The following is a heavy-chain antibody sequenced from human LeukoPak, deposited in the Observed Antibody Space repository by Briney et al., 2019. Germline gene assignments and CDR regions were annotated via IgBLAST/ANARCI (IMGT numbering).Heavy chain of an antibody. CDR3: AQRQGPMSGTYDYFDP. CDR1: GGSISGYY. V-gene: IGHV4-4*09. D-gene: IGHD1-26*01. J-gene: IGHJ5*02. CDR2: IHSNGNT. Sequence: SETLSLTCTVSGGSISGYYWTWIRQPPGQGLDWIAYIHSNGNTYYNPPLRSRVTISVDPSKTQFPLTVTPVTAADTAIYYCAQRQGPMSGTYDYFDPWGQGALVTVSS.